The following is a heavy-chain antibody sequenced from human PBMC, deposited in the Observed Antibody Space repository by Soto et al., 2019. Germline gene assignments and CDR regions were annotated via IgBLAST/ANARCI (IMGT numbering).Heavy chain of an antibody. CDR3: ARSGDNYNRLDY. CDR2: SSNSGTFS. D-gene: IGHD1-1*01. Sequence: GGSLRLSCEGSGFTFSDYYISWIRQAPGKGLEWISYSSNSGTFSRYADSVKGRFSISRDNTKNLLYLQMNSLRAEDTAVYYCARSGDNYNRLDYWGQGTPVTV. CDR1: GFTFSDYY. J-gene: IGHJ4*02. V-gene: IGHV3-11*06.